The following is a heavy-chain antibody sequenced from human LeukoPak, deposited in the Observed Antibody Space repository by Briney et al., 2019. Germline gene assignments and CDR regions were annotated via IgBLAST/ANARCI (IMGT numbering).Heavy chain of an antibody. V-gene: IGHV4-4*02. CDR2: IYHSGST. D-gene: IGHD6-25*01. J-gene: IGHJ5*02. CDR1: GDSISSSNW. Sequence: SGPGLVKPSGTLSLTCAVSGDSISSSNWWSWVRHPPGKGLEWIGEIYHSGSTNYNPSLKSRVTMPLDKSKNQFSLKLTSVTAADTAVYYCAREAAGQWFDPWGQGTLVTVSS. CDR3: AREAAGQWFDP.